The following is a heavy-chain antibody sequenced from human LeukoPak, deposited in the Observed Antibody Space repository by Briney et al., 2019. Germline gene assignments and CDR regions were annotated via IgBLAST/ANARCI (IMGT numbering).Heavy chain of an antibody. Sequence: GGSLRFSCVASGFTFSSFGMHWVRQAPGKGLEWVALIWYDGSNTYYADSVKGRFTISRDDSKNTVYLQMNSLRAEDTALYYCARGFLDFDSWGQGTLVIVSS. CDR3: ARGFLDFDS. CDR2: IWYDGSNT. J-gene: IGHJ4*02. CDR1: GFTFSSFG. V-gene: IGHV3-33*01. D-gene: IGHD3-3*01.